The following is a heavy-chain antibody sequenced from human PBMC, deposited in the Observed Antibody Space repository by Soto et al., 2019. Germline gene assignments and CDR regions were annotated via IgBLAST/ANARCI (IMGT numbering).Heavy chain of an antibody. CDR2: IGTAGDT. V-gene: IGHV3-13*01. CDR1: GFTFSGFD. D-gene: IGHD2-21*01. CDR3: AKSQEIDTHCFDP. J-gene: IGHJ5*02. Sequence: GGSLRLSCEASGFTFSGFDMHWVRQPTGKGLEWVSSIGTAGDTYYAVSVKGRFTISRDNAKNSLSLQMNSLRAGDMAVYFCAKSQEIDTHCFDPWGQGTQVTVSS.